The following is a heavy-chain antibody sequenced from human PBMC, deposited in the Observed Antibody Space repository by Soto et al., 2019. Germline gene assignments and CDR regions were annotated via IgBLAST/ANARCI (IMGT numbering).Heavy chain of an antibody. CDR2: IYYSGST. CDR1: GGSISSGDYY. D-gene: IGHD2-15*01. J-gene: IGHJ4*02. CDR3: ARRGLYCSGGSCYRSFDY. V-gene: IGHV4-30-4*01. Sequence: PSETLSLTCTVSGGSISSGDYYWSWIRQPPGKGLEWIGYIYYSGSTYYNPSLKSRVTISVDTSKNQFSLKLSSATAADTAVYYCARRGLYCSGGSCYRSFDYWGQGTLVTVSS.